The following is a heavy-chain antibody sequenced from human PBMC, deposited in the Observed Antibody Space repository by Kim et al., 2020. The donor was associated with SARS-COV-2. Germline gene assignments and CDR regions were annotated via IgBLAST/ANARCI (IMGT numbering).Heavy chain of an antibody. CDR1: GGSIRSGGKF. CDR2: ISYSGNS. Sequence: SQTLSLTCSVSGGSIRSGGKFWTWIRQHPAKGLEWIGYISYSGNSHYSTSLRSRVSISLQTSENQCSLELTSVTAADTAVYYCARGQPLDYWGQGILFTVPS. V-gene: IGHV4-31*03. D-gene: IGHD2-2*01. CDR3: ARGQPLDY. J-gene: IGHJ4*02.